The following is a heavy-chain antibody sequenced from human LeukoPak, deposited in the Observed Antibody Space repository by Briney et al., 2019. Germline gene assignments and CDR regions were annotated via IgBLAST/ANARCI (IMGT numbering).Heavy chain of an antibody. V-gene: IGHV3-21*01. D-gene: IGHD6-13*01. Sequence: GGSLRLSCAASGFTFSSYSMNWVRQAPGKGLEWVSSISSSSSYIYYADSVKGRFTISRDNAKNSLYLQMNSLRAEDTAVYYCARDLQYSSSSHQAFDIWGQGTMVTVSS. CDR2: ISSSSSYI. CDR3: ARDLQYSSSSHQAFDI. CDR1: GFTFSSYS. J-gene: IGHJ3*02.